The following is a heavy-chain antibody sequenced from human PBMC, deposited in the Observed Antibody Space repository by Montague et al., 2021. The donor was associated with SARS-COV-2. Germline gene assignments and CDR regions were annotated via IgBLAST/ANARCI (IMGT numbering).Heavy chain of an antibody. D-gene: IGHD2-21*02. V-gene: IGHV4-31*03. CDR1: GGSISSGGYY. Sequence: TLSLTCTVSGGSISSGGYYWSWIRQPPGKGLEWIGYIYYSGXTXYXXXXKXRVTISVDTSKNQFSLKLSSVTAADTAVYYCARVQSAVVTAMRYFDLWGQGTLVTVSS. J-gene: IGHJ2*01. CDR2: IYYSGXT. CDR3: ARVQSAVVTAMRYFDL.